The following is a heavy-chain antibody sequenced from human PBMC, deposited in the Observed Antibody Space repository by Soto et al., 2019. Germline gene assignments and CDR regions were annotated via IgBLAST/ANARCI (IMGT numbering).Heavy chain of an antibody. V-gene: IGHV1-18*01. J-gene: IGHJ4*02. CDR3: ALTYSSSWIDY. D-gene: IGHD6-13*01. Sequence: GASVNVSCKASGGTFSSYAISWVRQAPGQGLEWMGWISAYNGNTNYAQKLQGRVTMTTDTSTSTAYMELRSLRSDDTAVYYCALTYSSSWIDYWGQGTLVTVSS. CDR2: ISAYNGNT. CDR1: GGTFSSYA.